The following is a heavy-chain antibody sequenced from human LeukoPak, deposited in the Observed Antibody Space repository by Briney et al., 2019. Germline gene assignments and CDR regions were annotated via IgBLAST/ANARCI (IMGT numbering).Heavy chain of an antibody. CDR1: GYIFTTYA. CDR3: ATRTITMVRGAVDY. D-gene: IGHD3-10*01. Sequence: GASVKVSCKASGYIFTTYAIHWVRQAPGQRLEWLGWINAGNGDTRYSQKFQGRVIITRDTSATTSYLEMSSLRSEDTAVYYCATRTITMVRGAVDYWGQGTLVTVSS. J-gene: IGHJ4*02. CDR2: INAGNGDT. V-gene: IGHV1-3*01.